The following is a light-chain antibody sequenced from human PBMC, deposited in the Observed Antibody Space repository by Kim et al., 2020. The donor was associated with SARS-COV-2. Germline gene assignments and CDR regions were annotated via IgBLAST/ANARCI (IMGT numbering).Light chain of an antibody. J-gene: IGLJ2*01. CDR2: RNN. CDR3: AAWDDSLSGRGVV. CDR1: TSNIGSNY. Sequence: TISCSGSTSNIGSNYGYWYQQIPGTAPKLLIDRNNQRPSGVPDRFSGSKSGTSDSLSISGLRSEDEADYYCAAWDDSLSGRGVVFGGGTQLTVL. V-gene: IGLV1-47*01.